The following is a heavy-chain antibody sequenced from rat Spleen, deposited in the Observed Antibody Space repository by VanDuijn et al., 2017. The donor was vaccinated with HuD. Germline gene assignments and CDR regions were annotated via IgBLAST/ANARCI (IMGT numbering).Heavy chain of an antibody. D-gene: IGHD1-9*01. J-gene: IGHJ2*01. Sequence: EVQLVESDGGLVQPGRSLKLSCAVSGFTFSDNYMAWVRQAPTKGLEWVATISHDGSSTYYRDPEKGRFTISRDNAKSTLYLQMDSLRSEDTATYYCTTGDYGYNGPYYFDYWGQGVMVTVSS. V-gene: IGHV5-29*01. CDR2: ISHDGSST. CDR3: TTGDYGYNGPYYFDY. CDR1: GFTFSDNY.